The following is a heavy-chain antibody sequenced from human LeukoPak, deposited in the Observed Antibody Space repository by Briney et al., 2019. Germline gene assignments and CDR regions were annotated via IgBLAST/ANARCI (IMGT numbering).Heavy chain of an antibody. Sequence: GGSLRLSCAASGFTFSSYSMNWVRQAPGKGLEWVSSISSSSSYIYYADSVKGRFTISRDNAKNSLYLQTNSLRAEDTAVYYCARDRVDIVVVPAAPDAFDIWGQGTMVTVSS. J-gene: IGHJ3*02. CDR3: ARDRVDIVVVPAAPDAFDI. V-gene: IGHV3-21*01. D-gene: IGHD2-2*01. CDR1: GFTFSSYS. CDR2: ISSSSSYI.